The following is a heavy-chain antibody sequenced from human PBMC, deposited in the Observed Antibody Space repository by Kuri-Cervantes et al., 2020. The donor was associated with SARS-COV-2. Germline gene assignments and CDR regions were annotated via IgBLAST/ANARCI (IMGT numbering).Heavy chain of an antibody. Sequence: ETLSLTCAASGFTFSRNAMSWVRQAPGKGLEWVSTISTSGGNTYYADSVKGRFTISRDNSKNTLYLQMNSLRAEDTAVYYCAHIVVVVAARWELPNYFDYWGQGTLVTVSS. D-gene: IGHD2-15*01. CDR1: GFTFSRNA. CDR3: AHIVVVVAARWELPNYFDY. V-gene: IGHV3-23*01. J-gene: IGHJ4*02. CDR2: ISTSGGNT.